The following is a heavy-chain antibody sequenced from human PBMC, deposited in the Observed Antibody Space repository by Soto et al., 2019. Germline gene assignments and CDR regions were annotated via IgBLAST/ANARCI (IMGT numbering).Heavy chain of an antibody. Sequence: SSETLSLTCTVSGGSISSYYWSWIRQPPGKGLEWIGYIYYSGSTNYNPSLKNRVTISVDTSKNQFSLKLSSVTAADTAVYYCARGPGTVLLCFGELFMANSFHPSCPATLVTVSS. V-gene: IGHV4-59*01. CDR1: GGSISSYY. CDR2: IYYSGST. D-gene: IGHD3-10*01. J-gene: IGHJ5*02. CDR3: ARGPGTVLLCFGELFMANSFHP.